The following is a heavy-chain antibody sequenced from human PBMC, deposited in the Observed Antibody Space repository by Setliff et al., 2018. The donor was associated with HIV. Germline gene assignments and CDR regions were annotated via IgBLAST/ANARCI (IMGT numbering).Heavy chain of an antibody. CDR1: GFTFSDYY. V-gene: IGHV3-11*04. D-gene: IGHD3-16*02. CDR2: ISSGGST. CDR3: TRERAYDYLWGSYRSSQNSFDY. Sequence: PGESLKISCAASGFTFSDYYMSWIRQAPGKRLEWVSYISSGGSTYHADSVKGRLTISRDNSKNTLYLQMNSLRAEDTAVYYCTRERAYDYLWGSYRSSQNSFDYWGQGTLVTVSS. J-gene: IGHJ4*02.